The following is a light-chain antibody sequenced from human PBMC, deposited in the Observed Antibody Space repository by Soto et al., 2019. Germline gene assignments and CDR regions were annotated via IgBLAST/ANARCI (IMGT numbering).Light chain of an antibody. J-gene: IGLJ2*01. Sequence: QSVLTQPASVSGSPGQSITISCSGTSSDVGGYNYVSWFQHHPGKAPKLLIYEVSYRPSGVSNRFSGSKSGNTASLTISGLQAEDEADYYCSSYAGSSTFVVFGGGTKVTVL. CDR2: EVS. CDR3: SSYAGSSTFVV. V-gene: IGLV2-14*01. CDR1: SSDVGGYNY.